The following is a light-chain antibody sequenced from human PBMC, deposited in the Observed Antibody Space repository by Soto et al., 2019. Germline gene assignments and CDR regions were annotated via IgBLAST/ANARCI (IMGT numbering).Light chain of an antibody. Sequence: QPVLTQPPSASGTPGQRVTISCSGSGSNIGSHTVNWYQQLPGTAPKLLIYTDDQRPSAVPDRFSGSKSGTSASLAISGLQSEDEADYHCVTWDDSLNGPVFGGGTKLTVL. V-gene: IGLV1-44*01. CDR1: GSNIGSHT. CDR2: TDD. CDR3: VTWDDSLNGPV. J-gene: IGLJ2*01.